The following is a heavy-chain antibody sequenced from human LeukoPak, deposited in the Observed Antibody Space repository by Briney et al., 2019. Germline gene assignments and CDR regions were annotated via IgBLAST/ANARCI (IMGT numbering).Heavy chain of an antibody. J-gene: IGHJ5*02. V-gene: IGHV4-59*01. CDR2: IYYSGST. Sequence: SETLSLTCTVSGGSISSYYWSWIRQPPGKGLEWIGYIYYSGSTNYNPSLESRVTISVDTSKNQFSLKLSSVTAADTAVYYCARQGDYYDSSGYLWGQGTLVTVSS. D-gene: IGHD3-22*01. CDR3: ARQGDYYDSSGYL. CDR1: GGSISSYY.